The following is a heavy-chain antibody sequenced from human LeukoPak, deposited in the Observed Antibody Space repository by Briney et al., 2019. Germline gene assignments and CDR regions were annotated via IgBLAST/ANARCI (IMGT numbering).Heavy chain of an antibody. Sequence: SETLSLTCTVSGGSISSYYWSWLRQPPGKGLEWIGYIYYSGSTNYNPSLKSRVTISVDTSKNQFSLKLSSVTAADTAVYYCARDRSYGPSGYYYGMDVWGQGTTVTVSS. D-gene: IGHD5-18*01. J-gene: IGHJ6*02. CDR2: IYYSGST. CDR1: GGSISSYY. V-gene: IGHV4-59*01. CDR3: ARDRSYGPSGYYYGMDV.